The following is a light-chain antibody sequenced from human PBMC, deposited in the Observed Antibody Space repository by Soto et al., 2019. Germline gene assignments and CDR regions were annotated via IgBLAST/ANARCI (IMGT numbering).Light chain of an antibody. V-gene: IGLV2-11*01. CDR1: SSDVGGYNY. J-gene: IGLJ1*01. CDR2: AVT. Sequence: QSVLTQPRSVSGSPGQSVTISCTGTSSDVGGYNYVSWYQQYPGKAPKVMIYAVTKRPSGVPDRISGSKSGNTASLTISGLQAEDEADYYCSSYAGSYTHYVFGTGTKVTVL. CDR3: SSYAGSYTHYV.